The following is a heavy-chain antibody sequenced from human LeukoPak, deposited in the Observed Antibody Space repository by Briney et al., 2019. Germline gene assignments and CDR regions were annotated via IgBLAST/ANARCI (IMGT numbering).Heavy chain of an antibody. D-gene: IGHD3-3*01. CDR3: ATLTRITSFGVVDY. CDR2: IYTSGST. CDR1: GGSLSSYY. Sequence: SETLSLTCTVSGGSLSSYYWSWIRQPAGKGLEWIGRIYTSGSTNYNPSLKSRVTMSVDTSKNQFSLKLSSVTAADTAVYYCATLTRITSFGVVDYWGQGTLVTVSS. J-gene: IGHJ4*02. V-gene: IGHV4-4*07.